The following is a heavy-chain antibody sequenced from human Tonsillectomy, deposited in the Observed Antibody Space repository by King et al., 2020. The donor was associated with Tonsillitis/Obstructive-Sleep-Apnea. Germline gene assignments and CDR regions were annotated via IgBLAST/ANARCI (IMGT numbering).Heavy chain of an antibody. J-gene: IGHJ4*02. D-gene: IGHD6-13*01. CDR1: GFTFSSYS. V-gene: IGHV3-48*02. CDR2: ISSSSSTI. Sequence: VQLVESGGGLIQRGGSLRLSCAASGFTFSSYSMNWVRQAQGKGLEWVSYISSSSSTIYYADSVKGRFTISRDNAKNSLYLQMNSLRDEDTAVYYCARELLAATGNYFDYWGQGILVTVSS. CDR3: ARELLAATGNYFDY.